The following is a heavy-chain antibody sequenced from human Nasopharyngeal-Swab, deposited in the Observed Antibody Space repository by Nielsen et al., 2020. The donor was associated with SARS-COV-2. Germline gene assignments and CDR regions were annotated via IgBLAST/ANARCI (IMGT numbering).Heavy chain of an antibody. CDR1: GGSISSGGNY. J-gene: IGHJ4*02. V-gene: IGHV4-31*03. Sequence: SETLSLTCTVSGGSISSGGNYWSWIRQHPGKGLEWIGYIYYSGSTYHNPSLKSRVTISVDTSKNQFSLKLSSVTAADTAVYYCARASSSTSFRTPYYFDYWGQGTLVTVSS. CDR3: ARASSSTSFRTPYYFDY. CDR2: IYYSGST. D-gene: IGHD2-2*01.